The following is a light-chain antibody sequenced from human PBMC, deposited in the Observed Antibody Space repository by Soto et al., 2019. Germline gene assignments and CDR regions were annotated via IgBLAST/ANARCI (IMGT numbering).Light chain of an antibody. V-gene: IGLV1-40*01. Sequence: QPVLTQPPSVSGAPGQRVTISCTGSSSNIGAGYDVHWYQHLPGTAPKLLIYVNNNRPSGVPDRFSGSKSGTSASLAITGLQAEDEADYYCQSYDSTLSGSWVFGGGTQLTVL. CDR1: SSNIGAGYD. CDR3: QSYDSTLSGSWV. J-gene: IGLJ3*02. CDR2: VNN.